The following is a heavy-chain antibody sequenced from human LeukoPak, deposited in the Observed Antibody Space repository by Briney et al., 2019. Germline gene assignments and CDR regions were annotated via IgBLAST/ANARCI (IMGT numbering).Heavy chain of an antibody. CDR3: ARGDGRRITMIF. CDR2: TYTNSGGT. J-gene: IGHJ4*02. V-gene: IGHV1-2*06. Sequence: ASVKVSSKASGYTFTVYYMQWVRQAPGQGLEWVWRTYTNSGGTNNAQKFQGRVTMTRDTSISTDNMEQSRLRSDDTAVYDCARGDGRRITMIFWCQGTLVMVSS. CDR1: GYTFTVYY. D-gene: IGHD3-22*01.